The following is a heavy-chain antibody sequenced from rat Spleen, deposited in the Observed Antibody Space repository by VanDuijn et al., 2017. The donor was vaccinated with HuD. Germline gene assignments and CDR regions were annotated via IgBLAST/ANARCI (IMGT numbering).Heavy chain of an antibody. CDR2: ISYSGST. CDR3: GRDNNYKAY. CDR1: DYSITSNY. D-gene: IGHD1-10*01. V-gene: IGHV3-1*01. J-gene: IGHJ2*01. Sequence: EVQLQESGPGLVKPSQSLSLTCSVTDYSITSNYWDWIRKFPGNKMEWIGHISYSGSTSYNPSLKSRISITRDTSKNQFFLQLNSVTTEDTATYYCGRDNNYKAYWGQGVMVTVSS.